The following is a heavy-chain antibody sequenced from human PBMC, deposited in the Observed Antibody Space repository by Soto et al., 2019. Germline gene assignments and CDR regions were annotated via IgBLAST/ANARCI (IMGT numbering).Heavy chain of an antibody. CDR1: GYTFTSYY. D-gene: IGHD6-13*01. J-gene: IGHJ5*02. V-gene: IGHV1-46*01. CDR3: ARRRRGQQQLVIDWFDP. CDR2: INPSGGST. Sequence: ASVKVSCKASGYTFTSYYMHWVRQAPGQGLEWMGIINPSGGSTSYAQKFQGRVTMTRDTSTSTVYMELSSLRSEDTAVYYCARRRRGQQQLVIDWFDPWGQGTLVTVSS.